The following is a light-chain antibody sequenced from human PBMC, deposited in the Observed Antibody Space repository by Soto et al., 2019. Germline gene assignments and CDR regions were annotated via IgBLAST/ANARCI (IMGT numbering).Light chain of an antibody. Sequence: QSVLTQPASVSGSPGQSITISCTGTSSDVGSYIYVSWYQQHPGKAPKLIIYDVSDRPSGVSNRFSGSKSGNTASLTISGLQAEDEADYYCSSYTSTNTLVFGGGTQLTVL. CDR3: SSYTSTNTLV. J-gene: IGLJ2*01. V-gene: IGLV2-14*03. CDR1: SSDVGSYIY. CDR2: DVS.